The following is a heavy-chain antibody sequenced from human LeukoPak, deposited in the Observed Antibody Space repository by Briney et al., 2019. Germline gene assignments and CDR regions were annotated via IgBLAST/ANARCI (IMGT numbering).Heavy chain of an antibody. J-gene: IGHJ3*02. CDR2: INSDGSST. CDR3: ATEGPGNSFDI. Sequence: GGSLRLSCGASGFTFSRYWMHWLREAPGKGLVWVSRINSDGSSTTYAVSVKGRFTISRDNAKNTLYLQMNSLRAEDTALYFCATEGPGNSFDIWGQGTVVTVS. CDR1: GFTFSRYW. V-gene: IGHV3-74*03.